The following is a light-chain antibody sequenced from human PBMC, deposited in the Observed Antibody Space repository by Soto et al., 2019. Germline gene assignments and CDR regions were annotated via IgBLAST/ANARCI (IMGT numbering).Light chain of an antibody. V-gene: IGLV1-40*01. J-gene: IGLJ3*02. Sequence: QSVLTQPPSVSGAPGQRVTISCTGSSSNIGAGYGVHWYQHLPGAAPKLVMFQNNIRPSGVPDRFSGSQSDSSAYLAITGLQAEDEADYYCQTADTSLSVVFGGGTKLTVL. CDR1: SSNIGAGYG. CDR2: QNN. CDR3: QTADTSLSVV.